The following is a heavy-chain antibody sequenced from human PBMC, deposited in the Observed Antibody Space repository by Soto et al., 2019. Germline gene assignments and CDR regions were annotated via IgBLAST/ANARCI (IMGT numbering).Heavy chain of an antibody. Sequence: QVQLVESGGGVVQHGRSLRLSCAASGFTFSSYAMHWVRQAPGKGLEWVAVISYDGSNKYYADSVKGRFTISRDNSKNTLYLQMNSLRAEDTAVYYCARPSSLLWFGELGLDVWGQGTTVTVSS. CDR1: GFTFSSYA. J-gene: IGHJ6*02. V-gene: IGHV3-30-3*01. CDR2: ISYDGSNK. D-gene: IGHD3-10*01. CDR3: ARPSSLLWFGELGLDV.